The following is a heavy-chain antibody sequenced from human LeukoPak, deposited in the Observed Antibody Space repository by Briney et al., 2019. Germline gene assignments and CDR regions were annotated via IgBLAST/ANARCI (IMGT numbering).Heavy chain of an antibody. CDR1: GFTFSRYS. CDR3: ANHLACGSTTCPSSDD. J-gene: IGHJ4*02. CDR2: ISHSGYDI. V-gene: IGHV3-21*01. Sequence: GGSLRLSCSASGFTFSRYSMNWVRQAPGKGLEWVASISHSGYDIYYADSVKGRFTISRDNARYSLSLQMNNLRADDTAVYYCANHLACGSTTCPSSDDWGQGTLVTVSS. D-gene: IGHD2-2*01.